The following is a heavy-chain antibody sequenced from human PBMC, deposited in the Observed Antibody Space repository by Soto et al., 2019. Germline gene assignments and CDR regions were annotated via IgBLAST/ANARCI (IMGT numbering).Heavy chain of an antibody. CDR3: AKDRRAGGNYGFYSDL. V-gene: IGHV3-23*01. Sequence: EVQLLESGGGLVQPGGSLRLSCAASGFTFSSYGMTWVRQAPGKGLEWVSFSSATGAGTYYADSVKGRFTISRDNSKNTLYLQMPSLRADDTAVYYCAKDRRAGGNYGFYSDLWGQGPLVIVSS. CDR2: SSATGAGT. CDR1: GFTFSSYG. D-gene: IGHD1-7*01. J-gene: IGHJ4*02.